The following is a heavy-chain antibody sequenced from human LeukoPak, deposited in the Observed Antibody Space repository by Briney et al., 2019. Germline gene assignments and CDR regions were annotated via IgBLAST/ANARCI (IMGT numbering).Heavy chain of an antibody. D-gene: IGHD3-10*01. J-gene: IGHJ4*02. CDR3: ARGRVSLRGSGSYYFDY. V-gene: IGHV3-7*01. Sequence: GGSLRLSCAASGFTFSSYGMSWVRQAPGKGLEWVANIKQDGSEKYYVDSVKGRFTISRDNAKNSLYLQMNSLRAEDTAVYYCARGRVSLRGSGSYYFDYWGQGTLVTVSS. CDR1: GFTFSSYG. CDR2: IKQDGSEK.